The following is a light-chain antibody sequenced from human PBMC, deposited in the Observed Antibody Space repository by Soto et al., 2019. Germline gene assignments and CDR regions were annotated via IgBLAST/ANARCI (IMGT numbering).Light chain of an antibody. CDR1: QGIRSE. V-gene: IGKV1-6*01. CDR2: TAS. CDR3: IQDYNYPLT. Sequence: AIQMTQSPSSLSASVGDIVTITCRASQGIRSELGWYQQKPGKAPNLLIYTASSLQSGVPSRFSGSGSGTDFTLTISSLQPEDFATYYCIQDYNYPLTFGGGTKVDIK. J-gene: IGKJ4*01.